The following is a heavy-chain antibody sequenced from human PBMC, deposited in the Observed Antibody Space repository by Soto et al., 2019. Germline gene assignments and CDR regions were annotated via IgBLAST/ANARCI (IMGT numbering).Heavy chain of an antibody. CDR1: GLTVATNS. J-gene: IGHJ4*02. Sequence: PGESLKISCEASGLTVATNSFIWVRQAPGKGLEWVSVIYSGGNSYYADSARGRFSVSRDSSKNTLYLQISSLRAGDTAMYYCATSLSPVAGRPLHNWGQGTLVTVSS. CDR3: ATSLSPVAGRPLHN. D-gene: IGHD6-19*01. V-gene: IGHV3-53*01. CDR2: IYSGGNS.